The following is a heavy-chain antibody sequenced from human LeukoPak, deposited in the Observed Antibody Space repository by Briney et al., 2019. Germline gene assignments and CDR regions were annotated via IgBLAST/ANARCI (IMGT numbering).Heavy chain of an antibody. CDR3: AKDYSSGWYSAFDI. CDR1: GFTFDDYA. Sequence: GRSLRLSCAVSGFTFDDYAMHWVRQAPGKGLEWVSGISWNSGSIGYADSVKSRFTISRDNAKNSLYLQMNSLRAEDTALYYCAKDYSSGWYSAFDIWGQGTMVTVSS. D-gene: IGHD6-19*01. J-gene: IGHJ3*02. CDR2: ISWNSGSI. V-gene: IGHV3-9*01.